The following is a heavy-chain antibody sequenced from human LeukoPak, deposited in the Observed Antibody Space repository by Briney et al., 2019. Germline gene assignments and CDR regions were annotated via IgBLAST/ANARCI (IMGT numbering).Heavy chain of an antibody. Sequence: SETLSLTCTVSGGSISSYYWSWIRQPPGKGLEWVGYIFYSGSTNYNPSLKSRVTISVDTSKNQFSLKLSSVTAADTAVYYCARDRPGPYYGFWSGYFPDAFDIWGQGTMVTVSS. CDR1: GGSISSYY. CDR3: ARDRPGPYYGFWSGYFPDAFDI. V-gene: IGHV4-59*01. D-gene: IGHD3-3*01. J-gene: IGHJ3*02. CDR2: IFYSGST.